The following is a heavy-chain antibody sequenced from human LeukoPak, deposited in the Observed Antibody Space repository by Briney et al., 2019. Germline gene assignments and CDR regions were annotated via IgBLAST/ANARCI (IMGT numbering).Heavy chain of an antibody. CDR2: ISNSGGST. CDR3: AKPRHSSSWFYNFDY. Sequence: GGSLRLSCAAPAFTFSSYAMTWVRQAPEKGLEWVSTISNSGGSTYYVDSVKGRFTISRDNSKNTLYLQMNSLRAEDTAVYYCAKPRHSSSWFYNFDYWGQGTLVTVSS. J-gene: IGHJ4*02. D-gene: IGHD6-13*01. CDR1: AFTFSSYA. V-gene: IGHV3-23*01.